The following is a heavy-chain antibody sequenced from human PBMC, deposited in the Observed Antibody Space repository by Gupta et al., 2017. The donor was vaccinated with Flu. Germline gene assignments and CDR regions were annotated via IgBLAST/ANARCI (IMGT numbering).Heavy chain of an antibody. D-gene: IGHD4-17*01. CDR3: ARETSRTYGA. J-gene: IGHJ5*02. CDR2: SNPPRGNT. Sequence: SCETSGYSFTDQYLHWVRQAPGQGLEWMGWSNPPRGNTWYADQLDGRVTMTLDTSISTGYMELSGLTSDDTAVYYCARETSRTYGAWGQGTLITVSS. V-gene: IGHV1-2*02. CDR1: GYSFTDQY.